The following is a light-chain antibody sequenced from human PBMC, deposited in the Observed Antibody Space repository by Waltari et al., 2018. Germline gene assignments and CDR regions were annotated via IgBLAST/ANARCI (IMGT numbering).Light chain of an antibody. CDR2: DAS. CDR3: QQYSDWPLT. J-gene: IGKJ4*01. CDR1: QSVNNK. V-gene: IGKV3-15*01. Sequence: EIVMTQSPATLSVSPGERVTLSCRASQSVNNKLAWYQQKPGQAHRLLIYDASTRATGIPTSFSGSGSGTEFTITISSLQSEDFAVYYCQQYSDWPLTFGGGTKVEIK.